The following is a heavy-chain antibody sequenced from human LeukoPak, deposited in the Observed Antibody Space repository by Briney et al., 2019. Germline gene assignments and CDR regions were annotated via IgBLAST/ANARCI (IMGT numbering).Heavy chain of an antibody. Sequence: GGSLRLSCAASGFNSGNYWMSWVRQAPGQRLEWLANIEQDGIETYYLDSVKGRFTISRDSARNSVYLQMNSLRADETAVYFCARFIASPGPDAFDIWGQGTLVTVSS. CDR1: GFNSGNYW. J-gene: IGHJ3*02. CDR2: IEQDGIET. D-gene: IGHD6-13*01. CDR3: ARFIASPGPDAFDI. V-gene: IGHV3-7*01.